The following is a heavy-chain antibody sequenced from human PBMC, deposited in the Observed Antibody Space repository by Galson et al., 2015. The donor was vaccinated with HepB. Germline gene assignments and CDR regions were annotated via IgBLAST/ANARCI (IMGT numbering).Heavy chain of an antibody. CDR2: INPSGGST. CDR1: GYTFTSYY. Sequence: SVKVSCKASGYTFTSYYMHWVRQAPGQGLEWMGIINPSGGSTSYAQKFQGRVTMTRDTSTSTVYMELSSLRSEDTAVYYCAREYSSSSYYYYGMDVWGQGTTVTVSS. J-gene: IGHJ6*02. D-gene: IGHD6-6*01. CDR3: AREYSSSSYYYYGMDV. V-gene: IGHV1-46*01.